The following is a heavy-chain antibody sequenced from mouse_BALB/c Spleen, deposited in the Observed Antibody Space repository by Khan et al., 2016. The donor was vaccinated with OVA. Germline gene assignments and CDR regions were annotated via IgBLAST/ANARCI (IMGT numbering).Heavy chain of an antibody. Sequence: DVQLQESGGDLVKPGGSLKLSCAASGFTFSTYGMSWVRQTPDKRLEWVATVSTGGGYTYYPDSVKGRFTISRDNAKNTLYLQMSSLKSEDTAMFYCARLAYYYDSEGFAYWGQGTLVTVSA. D-gene: IGHD1-1*01. CDR3: ARLAYYYDSEGFAY. V-gene: IGHV5-6*01. CDR2: VSTGGGYT. CDR1: GFTFSTYG. J-gene: IGHJ3*01.